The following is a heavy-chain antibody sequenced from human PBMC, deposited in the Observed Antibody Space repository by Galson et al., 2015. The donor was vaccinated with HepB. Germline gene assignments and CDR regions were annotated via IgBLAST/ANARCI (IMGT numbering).Heavy chain of an antibody. CDR2: MNPNSGNT. D-gene: IGHD2-2*02. CDR3: ARGAYCSSTSCYTWWFDP. V-gene: IGHV1-8*01. Sequence: SVKVSCKASGYTFTRYDINWVRQATGQGLEWMGWMNPNSGNTGYAQKFQGRVTMTRNTSISTAYMELSSLRSEDTAVYYCARGAYCSSTSCYTWWFDPWGQGTLVTVSS. CDR1: GYTFTRYD. J-gene: IGHJ5*02.